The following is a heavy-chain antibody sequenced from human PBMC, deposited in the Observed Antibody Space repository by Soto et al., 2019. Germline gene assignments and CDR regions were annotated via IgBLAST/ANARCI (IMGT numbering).Heavy chain of an antibody. V-gene: IGHV4-59*01. CDR3: ARDPGYDSCPYYYVVRAGDAFHV. J-gene: IGHJ3*01. D-gene: IGHD3-22*01. CDR1: GGSMNNYY. Sequence: PSETLSLTCTVSGGSMNNYYWSWIRQPPGKGLEWIGYIEYSGSTKYSASLKSRVTISVDTSKNQFSLKLNSVTAADTAVYYCARDPGYDSCPYYYVVRAGDAFHVWGQGTMVTV. CDR2: IEYSGST.